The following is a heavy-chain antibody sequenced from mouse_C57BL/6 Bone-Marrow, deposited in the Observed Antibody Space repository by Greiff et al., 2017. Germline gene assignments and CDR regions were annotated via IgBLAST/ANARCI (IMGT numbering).Heavy chain of an antibody. CDR3: AIFTTVVGYYAMDY. D-gene: IGHD1-1*01. Sequence: QVQLQQPGAELVRPGSSVKLSCKASGYTFTSYWMDWVKQRPGQGLEWIGNIYPSDSETHYNQKFKDKATLTVDKSSSTAYMQLSSLTSEDSAVYYCAIFTTVVGYYAMDYWGQGTSVTVSS. CDR2: IYPSDSET. J-gene: IGHJ4*01. CDR1: GYTFTSYW. V-gene: IGHV1-61*01.